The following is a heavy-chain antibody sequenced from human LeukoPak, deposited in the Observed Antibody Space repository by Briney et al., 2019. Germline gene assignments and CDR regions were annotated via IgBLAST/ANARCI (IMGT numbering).Heavy chain of an antibody. CDR1: GYTFTGYY. V-gene: IGHV1-2*02. D-gene: IGHD3-22*01. CDR2: INPNSGGT. J-gene: IGHJ3*02. Sequence: GASVKVSCKASGYTFTGYYMHWVRQAPGQGLEWMGWINPNSGGTNYAQKFQGRVTMTRDTSISTAYMELSRLRSDDTAVYYCASYSSYYDSSGYYTDAFDIWGQGTMVTVSS. CDR3: ASYSSYYDSSGYYTDAFDI.